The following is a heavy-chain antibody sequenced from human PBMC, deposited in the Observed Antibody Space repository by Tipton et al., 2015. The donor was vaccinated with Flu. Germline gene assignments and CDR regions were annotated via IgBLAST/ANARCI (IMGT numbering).Heavy chain of an antibody. J-gene: IGHJ4*02. V-gene: IGHV3-15*05. CDR3: TAGYGTSDCDF. Sequence: SLRLSCAVSGFTFRNAWMTWVRQAPGKGLEWVGRVKSRKDGGTTDYAAAVTDRFTISRDDSKDTVTLQMNSLKIEDTAVYYCTAGYGTSDCDFWGQGTLVTVSS. CDR2: VKSRKDGGTT. D-gene: IGHD5-12*01. CDR1: GFTFRNAW.